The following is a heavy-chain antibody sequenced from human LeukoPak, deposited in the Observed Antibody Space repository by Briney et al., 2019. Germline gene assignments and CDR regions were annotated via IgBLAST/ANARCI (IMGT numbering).Heavy chain of an antibody. CDR1: GGSISSSSYY. J-gene: IGHJ4*02. V-gene: IGHV4-39*07. D-gene: IGHD3-22*01. CDR2: IYYSGST. Sequence: SETLSLTCTVSGGSISSSSYYWGWLRQPPGKGLEWLGSIYYSGSTYYNPSLKSRVTISVDTSKNQFSLKLSSVTAADTAVYYCAGTITMIVVVSHEYYFDYWGQGTLVTVSS. CDR3: AGTITMIVVVSHEYYFDY.